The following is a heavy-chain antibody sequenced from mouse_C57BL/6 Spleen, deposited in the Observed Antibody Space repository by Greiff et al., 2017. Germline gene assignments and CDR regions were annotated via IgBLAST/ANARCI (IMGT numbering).Heavy chain of an antibody. Sequence: VQLQQSGAELVKPGASVKLSCQASGYTFTSYWMHWVKQKPGRGLEWIGRIDPNSGGTKYKEQFKSKATLTVDKHSSTADMQLSSLTSEDSAVYYCASSSTAQATPFAYWGQGTLVTVSA. CDR1: GYTFTSYW. D-gene: IGHD3-2*02. J-gene: IGHJ3*01. CDR3: ASSSTAQATPFAY. CDR2: IDPNSGGT. V-gene: IGHV1-72*01.